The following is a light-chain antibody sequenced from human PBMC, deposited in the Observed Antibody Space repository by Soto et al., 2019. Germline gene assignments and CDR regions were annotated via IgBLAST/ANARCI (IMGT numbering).Light chain of an antibody. CDR2: DAS. V-gene: IGKV3-11*01. J-gene: IGKJ4*01. Sequence: EIVLTQSPATLSLSPGERATLSCRASQSVGRHLAWYQQKPCQAPRLLIYDASNRATGVPARFSGSGSGTDFTLSISSLEPEDCAVYYCQQRNNWPPATFGGGTKVEIK. CDR1: QSVGRH. CDR3: QQRNNWPPAT.